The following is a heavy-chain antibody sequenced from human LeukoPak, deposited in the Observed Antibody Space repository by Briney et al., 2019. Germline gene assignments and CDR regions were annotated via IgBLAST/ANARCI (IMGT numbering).Heavy chain of an antibody. CDR3: ARRRYNWNAIDY. D-gene: IGHD1-20*01. V-gene: IGHV3-11*01. J-gene: IGHJ4*02. CDR2: ISSSGSTL. CDR1: GFTFSDYY. Sequence: GGSLRLSCAASGFTFSDYYMSWIRQAPGKGLEWVPYISSSGSTLYYADSVKGRITISRDNAKNSLYLQMNSLRAEDTAVYYCARRRYNWNAIDYWGQGTLVTVSS.